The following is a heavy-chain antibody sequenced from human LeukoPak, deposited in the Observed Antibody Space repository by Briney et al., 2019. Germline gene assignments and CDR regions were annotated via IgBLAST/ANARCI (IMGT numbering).Heavy chain of an antibody. D-gene: IGHD6-13*01. V-gene: IGHV1-46*01. CDR1: GYTFTNYY. CDR3: ARVTSTSWYDCFDY. CDR2: INPSGGSA. Sequence: GASVKVSCKASGYTFTNYYMHWVRQAPGQGLEWMGMINPSGGSANYAQNFQGRVTVTSDTSTSTVYMELSSLRSDDTAVYYCARVTSTSWYDCFDYWGQGTLVTVSS. J-gene: IGHJ4*02.